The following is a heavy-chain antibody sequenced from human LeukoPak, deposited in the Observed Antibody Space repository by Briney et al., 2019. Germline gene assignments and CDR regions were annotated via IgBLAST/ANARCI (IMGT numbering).Heavy chain of an antibody. CDR1: GASISRSDYF. V-gene: IGHV4-39*01. J-gene: IGHJ4*02. CDR3: ARQGSGNYLSPVNY. CDR2: IYYSGST. Sequence: PSETLSLTCTVSGASISRSDYFWGWIRQPPGKGLEWIGSIYYSGSTYYSPSLKGRVTISVGTSKNQFSLKLSSVTAADTAVYYCARQGSGNYLSPVNYWGQGTLVTVSS. D-gene: IGHD1-26*01.